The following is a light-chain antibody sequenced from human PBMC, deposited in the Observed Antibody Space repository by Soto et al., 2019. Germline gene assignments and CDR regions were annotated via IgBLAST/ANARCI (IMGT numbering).Light chain of an antibody. CDR1: SSDVGGYNY. Sequence: QSALTQPASVSGSPGQSINISCTGTSSDVGGYNYVSWYQQHPGKAPKLMIYDVTNRPSGVSNRFSGSKSGNTASLTISGLQPEDEADYYCSSYTSGNTLAVFGGGTKLTVL. CDR2: DVT. V-gene: IGLV2-14*03. CDR3: SSYTSGNTLAV. J-gene: IGLJ3*02.